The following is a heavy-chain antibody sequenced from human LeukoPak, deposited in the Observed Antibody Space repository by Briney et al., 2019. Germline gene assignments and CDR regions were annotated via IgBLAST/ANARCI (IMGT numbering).Heavy chain of an antibody. V-gene: IGHV3-53*01. Sequence: GGSLRLSCAASGFTVSSNYMSWVRQAPGKGLEWVSVIYSGGSTYYADSVKGRFTISRDNSKNTLYLQMNSLRAEDTAVYYCARIQVNWYGEVTPLSPPNYGMDVWGQGTTVIVSS. CDR2: IYSGGST. CDR1: GFTVSSNY. D-gene: IGHD3-10*01. CDR3: ARIQVNWYGEVTPLSPPNYGMDV. J-gene: IGHJ6*02.